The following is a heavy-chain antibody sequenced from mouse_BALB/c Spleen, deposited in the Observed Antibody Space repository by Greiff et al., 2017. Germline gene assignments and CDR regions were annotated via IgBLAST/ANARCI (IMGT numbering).Heavy chain of an antibody. CDR2: ISSGGST. CDR3: ARSPLGNYEAWFAY. J-gene: IGHJ3*01. CDR1: GFTFSSYA. V-gene: IGHV5-6-5*01. D-gene: IGHD2-1*01. Sequence: EVHLVESGGGLVKPGGSLKLSCAASGFTFSSYAMSWVRQTPEKRLEWVASISSGGSTYYPDSVKGRFTISRDNARNILYLQMSSLRAEDTAMYYCARSPLGNYEAWFAYWGQGTLVTVSA.